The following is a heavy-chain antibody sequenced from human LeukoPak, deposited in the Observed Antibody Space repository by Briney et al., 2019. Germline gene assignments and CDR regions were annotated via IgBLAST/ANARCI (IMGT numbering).Heavy chain of an antibody. CDR2: IWHDVSDR. CDR3: AKRTSTGSTDLYYSYMDV. CDR1: GIIFSNYG. Sequence: GGSLRLSCAASGIIFSNYGMHWVRQAPGKGLEWVAYIWHDVSDRYYGDSVKGRFTISRDNSKNTLYVQMNSLRVDDTAVYDCAKRTSTGSTDLYYSYMDVWGKGTTVTVSS. V-gene: IGHV3-30*02. J-gene: IGHJ6*03. D-gene: IGHD3-10*01.